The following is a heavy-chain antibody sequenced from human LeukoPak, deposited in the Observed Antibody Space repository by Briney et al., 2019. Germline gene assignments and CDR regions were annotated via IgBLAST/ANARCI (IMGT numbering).Heavy chain of an antibody. CDR3: ARDGDSSGWYAY. V-gene: IGHV4-38-2*02. D-gene: IGHD6-19*01. J-gene: IGHJ4*02. CDR2: IYHSGST. CDR1: GYSISSGYY. Sequence: SETLSLTCTVSGYSISSGYYWGWIRQPPGKGLEWIGSIYHSGSTYYNPSLKSRVTISVDTSKNQFSLKLSSVTAADTAVYYCARDGDSSGWYAYWGQGTLVTVSS.